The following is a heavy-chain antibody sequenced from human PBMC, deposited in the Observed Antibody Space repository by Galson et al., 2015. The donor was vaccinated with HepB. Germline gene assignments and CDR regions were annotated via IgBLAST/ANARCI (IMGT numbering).Heavy chain of an antibody. V-gene: IGHV6-1*01. J-gene: IGHJ3*02. CDR3: ARDAELGQDALDT. CDR2: TYYRSKWFN. D-gene: IGHD7-27*01. Sequence: CAISGDSVSSNGATWNWTRQSPSRGLEWLGRTYYRSKWFNDYALSVRSRIIINPDTSKNQFSLQLNSVTPEDTAVYYCARDAELGQDALDTWSQGTLITVSS. CDR1: GDSVSSNGAT.